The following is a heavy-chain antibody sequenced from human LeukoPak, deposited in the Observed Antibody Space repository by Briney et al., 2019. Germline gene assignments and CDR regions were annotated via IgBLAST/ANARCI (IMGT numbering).Heavy chain of an antibody. V-gene: IGHV4-59*01. CDR2: VSDSGNT. CDR1: GDSMSSYY. D-gene: IGHD2-2*03. CDR3: ARGYGYYYYCLDV. J-gene: IGHJ6*03. Sequence: SETLSLTCSVPGDSMSSYYWTWMRQPPGKGLEWIGFVSDSGNTDYNPSLKSRVTISIDTSGSQFSLGLTSVTAADSAVYYCARGYGYYYYCLDVWGKGTTVIVSS.